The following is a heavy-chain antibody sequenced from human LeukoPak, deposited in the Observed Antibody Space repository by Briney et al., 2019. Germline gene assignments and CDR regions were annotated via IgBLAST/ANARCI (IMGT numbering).Heavy chain of an antibody. CDR3: ARWGPGGGWSFDY. Sequence: GGSLRLSCAASGFTFSSYSMNWVRQAPGKGLEWVSYISSRSSTIYYADSVKGRFSISRGDAKNSLYLQMSSLRAEDTAVYYCARWGPGGGWSFDYWGQGTLVTVSS. CDR2: ISSRSSTI. D-gene: IGHD6-19*01. CDR1: GFTFSSYS. V-gene: IGHV3-48*04. J-gene: IGHJ4*02.